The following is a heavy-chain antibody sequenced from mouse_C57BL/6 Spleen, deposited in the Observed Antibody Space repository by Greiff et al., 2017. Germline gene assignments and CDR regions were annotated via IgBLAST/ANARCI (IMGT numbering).Heavy chain of an antibody. V-gene: IGHV1-82*01. D-gene: IGHD1-1*01. CDR1: GYAFSSSW. Sequence: QVQLQQSGPELVKPGASVKISCKASGYAFSSSWMNWVKQRPGKGLEWIGRIYPGDGDTNYNGKFKGKATLTADKSSSTAYMQLSSLTSEDSAVYFCARRRFRYGSAMDYWGQGTSVTVSS. J-gene: IGHJ4*01. CDR2: IYPGDGDT. CDR3: ARRRFRYGSAMDY.